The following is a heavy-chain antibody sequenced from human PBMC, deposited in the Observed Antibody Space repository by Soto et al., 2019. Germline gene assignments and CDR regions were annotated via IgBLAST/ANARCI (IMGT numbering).Heavy chain of an antibody. D-gene: IGHD6-13*01. V-gene: IGHV1-69*13. Sequence: GASVKVSCKASGGTFSSYAISWVRQAPGQGLEWMGGIIPIFGTANYAQKFQGRVTITADESTSTAYMELSSLRSEDTAVYYCASSHLRLAEAAAGTWAFDIWGQGTMVTVSS. CDR3: ASSHLRLAEAAAGTWAFDI. CDR2: IIPIFGTA. CDR1: GGTFSSYA. J-gene: IGHJ3*02.